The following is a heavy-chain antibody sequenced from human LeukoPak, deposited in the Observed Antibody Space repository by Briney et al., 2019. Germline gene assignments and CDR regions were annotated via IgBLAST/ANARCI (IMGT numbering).Heavy chain of an antibody. D-gene: IGHD4-17*01. Sequence: GGSLRLSCAASGFTVSSNYMSWGCHAPPKGLGWVSVIYIDGGTYYADSVNGRCSISIDKAKNSLYLQMNSRRVEGTDISYCATDSGYGDYVLTAYFDYWGQGTVVTVSS. CDR3: ATDSGYGDYVLTAYFDY. J-gene: IGHJ4*02. CDR1: GFTVSSNY. CDR2: IYIDGGT. V-gene: IGHV3-53*01.